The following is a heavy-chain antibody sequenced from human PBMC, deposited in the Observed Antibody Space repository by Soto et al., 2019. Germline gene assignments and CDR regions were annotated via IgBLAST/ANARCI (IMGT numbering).Heavy chain of an antibody. CDR3: ASNPAFWSGSHPARGYYYGMDV. Sequence: SETLSLTCAVYGGSFSGYYWSWIRQPPGKGLEWIGEINHSGSTNYNPSLKSRVTISVDTSKNQFSLKLSSVTAADTAVYYCASNPAFWSGSHPARGYYYGMDVWGQGTTVTVSS. J-gene: IGHJ6*02. CDR2: INHSGST. CDR1: GGSFSGYY. V-gene: IGHV4-34*01. D-gene: IGHD3-3*01.